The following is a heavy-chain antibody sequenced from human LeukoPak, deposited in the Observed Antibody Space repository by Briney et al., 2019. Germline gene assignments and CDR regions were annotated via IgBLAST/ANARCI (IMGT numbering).Heavy chain of an antibody. CDR2: INPNSGGT. CDR3: ARDERNREAAAVFDY. Sequence: ASVKVSCKASGYTFTGYYMHWVRQAPGQGLEWMGWINPNSGGTNYAQKFQGWVTMTRDTSISTAYMELSRLRSDDTAVYYCARDERNREAAAVFDYWGQGTLVTVSS. J-gene: IGHJ4*02. D-gene: IGHD6-13*01. V-gene: IGHV1-2*04. CDR1: GYTFTGYY.